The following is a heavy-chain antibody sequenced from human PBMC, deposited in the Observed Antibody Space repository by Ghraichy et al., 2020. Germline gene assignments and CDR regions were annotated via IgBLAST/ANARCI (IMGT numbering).Heavy chain of an antibody. CDR3: ARDVPYVDTAMVTVDLLDY. CDR1: GGSISSGDYY. Sequence: SETLSLTCTVSGGSISSGDYYWSWIRQPPGKGLEWIGYIYYSGSTYYNPSLKSRVTISVDTSKNQFSLKLSSVTAADMAVYYCARDVPYVDTAMVTVDLLDYWGQGTLVTVSS. V-gene: IGHV4-30-4*08. D-gene: IGHD5-18*01. CDR2: IYYSGST. J-gene: IGHJ4*02.